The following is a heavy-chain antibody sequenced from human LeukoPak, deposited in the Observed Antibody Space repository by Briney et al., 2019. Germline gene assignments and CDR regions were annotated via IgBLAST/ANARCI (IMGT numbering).Heavy chain of an antibody. D-gene: IGHD3-22*01. J-gene: IGHJ4*02. CDR2: ISGSGGST. V-gene: IGHV3-23*01. Sequence: GGSLRLSCAASGFTFSSYAMSWVRQAPGKGLEWVSAISGSGGSTYYADSVKGRFTISRDNSKNTLYLQMNSLRAEDTAVYYCAKDSYYYDSSGYYYWGQGTLVTVSS. CDR1: GFTFSSYA. CDR3: AKDSYYYDSSGYYY.